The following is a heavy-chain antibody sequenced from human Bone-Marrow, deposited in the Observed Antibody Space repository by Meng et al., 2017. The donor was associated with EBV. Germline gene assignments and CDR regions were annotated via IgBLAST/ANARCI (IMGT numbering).Heavy chain of an antibody. CDR3: ARGLAVAGTSLYYFDY. V-gene: IGHV4-39*07. Sequence: VSGPGLVKPSEPLALTCTVSGGSISSSSYYWGWIRQPPGKGLEWIGSIYYSGSTSYNPSLKSRVTISIDTSKNQFSLKLSSVTAADTAVYYCARGLAVAGTSLYYFDYWGQGTLVTVSS. J-gene: IGHJ4*02. CDR1: GGSISSSSYY. D-gene: IGHD6-19*01. CDR2: IYYSGST.